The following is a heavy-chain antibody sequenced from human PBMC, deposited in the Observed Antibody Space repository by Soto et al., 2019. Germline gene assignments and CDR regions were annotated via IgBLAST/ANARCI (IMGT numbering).Heavy chain of an antibody. J-gene: IGHJ4*02. D-gene: IGHD3-10*01. CDR2: INHSGST. CDR1: GGSFSGYY. V-gene: IGHV4-34*01. CDR3: ARAPITMVRGVIGRLRGYYLDY. Sequence: SETLSLTCAVYGGSFSGYYWSWIRQPPGKGLEWIGEINHSGSTNYNPSLKSRVTISVDTSKNQFSLKLSSVTAADTAVYYCARAPITMVRGVIGRLRGYYLDYWGQGTLVTVSS.